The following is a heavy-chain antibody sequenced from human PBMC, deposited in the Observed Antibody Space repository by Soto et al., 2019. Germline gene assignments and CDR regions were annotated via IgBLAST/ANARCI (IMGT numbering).Heavy chain of an antibody. CDR2: IYVNGNT. V-gene: IGHV3-66*01. D-gene: IGHD3-16*01. J-gene: IGHJ5*02. CDR3: ARDYSISGSYAPWFDP. Sequence: EVQVVESGGGLVQPGGSLRLSCAVSRSTVSNNYMAWVRQAPGKGLEWVSSIYVNGNTYYGESVKGRFTISRDSSRNTVYLQMNSLRGEETALYFSARDYSISGSYAPWFDPRGQGTLVSVSS. CDR1: RSTVSNNY.